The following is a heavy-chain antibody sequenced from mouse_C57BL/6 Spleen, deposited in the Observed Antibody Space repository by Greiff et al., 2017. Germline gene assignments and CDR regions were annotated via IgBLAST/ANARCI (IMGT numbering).Heavy chain of an antibody. CDR2: IDPSDSYT. J-gene: IGHJ3*01. CDR1: GYTFTSYW. V-gene: IGHV1-69*02. Sequence: QVQLQQPGAELVKPGASVKLSCKASGYTFTSYWMHWVKQRPGRGLEWIGEIDPSDSYTNYNQKFKGKATLTVDTSSSTAYMQLSSLTSEDSAVYYCARVYDYDFAWFAYWGQGTLVTVSA. D-gene: IGHD2-4*01. CDR3: ARVYDYDFAWFAY.